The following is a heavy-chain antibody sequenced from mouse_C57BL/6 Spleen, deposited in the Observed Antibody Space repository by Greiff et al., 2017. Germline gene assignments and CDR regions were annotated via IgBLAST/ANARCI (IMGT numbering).Heavy chain of an antibody. CDR1: GYTFTSYW. CDR2: IDPSDSYT. J-gene: IGHJ2*01. CDR3: ARTRGLSLDY. Sequence: VQLQQPGAELVMPGASVKLSCKASGYTFTSYWMHWVKQRPGQGLEWIGEIDPSDSYTNYNQKFKSKSTLTVDKSSSTAYMQLSSLTSEDSAVXYCARTRGLSLDYWGQGTTLTVSS. D-gene: IGHD3-3*01. V-gene: IGHV1-69*01.